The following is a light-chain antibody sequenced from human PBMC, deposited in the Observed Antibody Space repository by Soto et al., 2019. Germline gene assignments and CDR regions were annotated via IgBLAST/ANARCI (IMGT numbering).Light chain of an antibody. CDR2: DAS. CDR1: RNIKTS. Sequence: EIQMTQSPSSVSASVGDRVTITCRASRNIKTSLAWYQQRPGKGPELLIYDASTLQSGVPSRISGSGSGTEFTLTISRLQLEDFATFYCQQINSFPPTFGGGTKVTI. CDR3: QQINSFPPT. V-gene: IGKV1-12*01. J-gene: IGKJ4*01.